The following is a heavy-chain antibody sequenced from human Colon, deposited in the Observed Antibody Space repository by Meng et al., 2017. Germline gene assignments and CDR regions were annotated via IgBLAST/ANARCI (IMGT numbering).Heavy chain of an antibody. CDR1: EYTFTSYD. D-gene: IGHD1-26*01. CDR3: ARVEVGITSGDY. Sequence: QVQLVQSGAEVKKPGASVKVSCTASEYTFTSYDINWVRQATGQGLEWMGWMNPNSGNTGYAQKFQGRVTMTRNTAISTAYMELSRLRSEDTAVYYCARVEVGITSGDYWGQGTLVTVSS. J-gene: IGHJ4*02. CDR2: MNPNSGNT. V-gene: IGHV1-8*01.